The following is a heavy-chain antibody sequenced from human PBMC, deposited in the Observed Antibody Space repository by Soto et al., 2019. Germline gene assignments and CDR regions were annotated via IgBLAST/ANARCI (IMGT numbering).Heavy chain of an antibody. CDR2: IDWDDDK. CDR1: GFSLSTSGMC. V-gene: IGHV2-70*01. D-gene: IGHD1-26*01. Sequence: SGPTLVNPTQTLTLTCTFSGFSLSTSGMCVSWIRQPPGKALEWLALIDWDDDKYYSTSLKTRLTISKDTSKNQVVLTMTSMDPVDTATYYCARGKTRVRARDITSFDYWGQGTLVTAS. J-gene: IGHJ4*02. CDR3: ARGKTRVRARDITSFDY.